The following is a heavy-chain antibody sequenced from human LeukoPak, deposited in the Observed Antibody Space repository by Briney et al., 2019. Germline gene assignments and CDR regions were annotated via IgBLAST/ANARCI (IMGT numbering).Heavy chain of an antibody. CDR2: IIPIFGTA. CDR3: ARVGPAAMGVDY. CDR1: GGTFSIYA. Sequence: ASVNVSCKASGGTFSIYAISWVRQAPGQGLEWMGGIIPIFGTANYAQKFQGRVTITADESTSTAYMELSSLRSEDTAVYYCARVGPAAMGVDYWGQGTLVTVSS. D-gene: IGHD2-2*01. V-gene: IGHV1-69*13. J-gene: IGHJ4*02.